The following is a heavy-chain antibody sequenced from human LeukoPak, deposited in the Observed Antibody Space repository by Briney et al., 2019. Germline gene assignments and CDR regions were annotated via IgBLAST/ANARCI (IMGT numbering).Heavy chain of an antibody. D-gene: IGHD2-15*01. CDR3: ATASFCSGTHCFYYYMDV. Sequence: ASVKVSCKVSGYTLSEKSMHWVRQAPGTGLEWLGGFHSEDGETIYAQKFQDRITMTDDASTDTAYMELSSLRSEDTAVYFCATASFCSGTHCFYYYMDVWGKGTPVTVSS. CDR2: FHSEDGET. J-gene: IGHJ6*03. CDR1: GYTLSEKS. V-gene: IGHV1-24*01.